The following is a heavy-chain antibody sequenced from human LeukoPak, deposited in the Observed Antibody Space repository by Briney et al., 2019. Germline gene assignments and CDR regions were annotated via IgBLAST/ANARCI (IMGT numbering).Heavy chain of an antibody. CDR3: ARYVTIFGGPQGIHV. D-gene: IGHD3-3*01. V-gene: IGHV1-2*02. CDR2: INPNSGGA. CDR1: GYCFTSYY. J-gene: IGHJ6*02. Sequence: ASVKVSCKASGYCFTSYYMHWVRQAPGQGLEWMGWINPNSGGANYAQKFQGRVTMTSDTSISAAYMEVSRLRSDDTAVYFCARYVTIFGGPQGIHVWGQGTAVTVSS.